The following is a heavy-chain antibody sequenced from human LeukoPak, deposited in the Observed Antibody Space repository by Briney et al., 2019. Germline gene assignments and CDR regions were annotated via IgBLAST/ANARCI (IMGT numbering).Heavy chain of an antibody. D-gene: IGHD3-22*01. J-gene: IGHJ4*02. CDR2: IKQDGIAK. Sequence: WVANIKQDGIAKSYVESVKGRFTISRDNAKNSLYLQMNSLRAEDTAVYYCALDYDTSGYSHWGQGALVTVSS. CDR3: ALDYDTSGYSH. V-gene: IGHV3-7*01.